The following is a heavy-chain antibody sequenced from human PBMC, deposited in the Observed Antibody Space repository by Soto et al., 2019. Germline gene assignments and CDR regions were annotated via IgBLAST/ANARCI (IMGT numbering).Heavy chain of an antibody. J-gene: IGHJ4*02. CDR3: AKDRRRSGWYYFDN. V-gene: IGHV3-30*18. CDR1: GFTFSDYG. CDR2: ISYDGSNK. Sequence: QVQLVESGGGVVQPGRSLRLSCAASGFTFSDYGMHWVRQAPGKGLDWVAVISYDGSNKFHADSVKGRFTISRDNSKNTLFLQMSSLRAEDTAVYYCAKDRRRSGWYYFDNWGQGTLVTVSS. D-gene: IGHD6-19*01.